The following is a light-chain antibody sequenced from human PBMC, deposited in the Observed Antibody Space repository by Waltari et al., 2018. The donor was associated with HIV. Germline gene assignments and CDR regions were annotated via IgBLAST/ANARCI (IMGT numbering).Light chain of an antibody. V-gene: IGKV3-20*01. CDR2: GAS. CDR3: QQYATSPELT. CDR1: QSVTSGY. Sequence: EIVLTQSPDTLSLSPGERGTLSCTASQSVTSGYLAWYQQKPGRTPRLVISGASSRATGIPDRFSGSGSGTHFTLTINGVEPEDFAVYFCQQYATSPELTFGGGTQLDIK. J-gene: IGKJ4*01.